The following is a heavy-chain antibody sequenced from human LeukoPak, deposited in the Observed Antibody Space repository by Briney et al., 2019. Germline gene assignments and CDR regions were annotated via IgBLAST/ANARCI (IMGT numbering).Heavy chain of an antibody. J-gene: IGHJ4*02. CDR3: ARGLYSSGWYPFDY. Sequence: SETLSLTCTVSGGSISSYYWSWIRQPPGKGLEWIGYIYYSGSTNYNPSLKSRGTISVDTSKNQFSLKLSSVTAADTAVYYCARGLYSSGWYPFDYWGQGTLVTVSS. CDR1: GGSISSYY. V-gene: IGHV4-59*01. CDR2: IYYSGST. D-gene: IGHD6-19*01.